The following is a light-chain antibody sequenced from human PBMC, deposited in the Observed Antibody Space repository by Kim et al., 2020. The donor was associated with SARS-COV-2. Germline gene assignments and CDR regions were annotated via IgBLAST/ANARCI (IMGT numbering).Light chain of an antibody. CDR1: SGHSNYA. CDR3: QTWGSGTVV. J-gene: IGLJ2*01. V-gene: IGLV4-69*01. CDR2: LYSDGRH. Sequence: QPVLTQSPSASASLGASVKLTCTLSSGHSNYAVAGYQQQPLKSPRYLMKLYSDGRHVKGDGIPDRLSGSTSGPERYLTISGLQSGDEADYYCQTWGSGTVVFGGGTQLTVL.